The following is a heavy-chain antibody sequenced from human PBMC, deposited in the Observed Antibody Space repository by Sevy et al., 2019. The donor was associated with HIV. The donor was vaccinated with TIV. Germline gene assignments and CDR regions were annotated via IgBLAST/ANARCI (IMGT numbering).Heavy chain of an antibody. Sequence: GGSLRLSCAASGFIVSNFGMHWVRQAPGKGLEWVTFIRYDGSTKYYVESVKGRFTISRDNSKNTLYLQMNSLRPEDTAVYYCAKGLGMVQGALLSDDVWGQGTMVTVSS. J-gene: IGHJ3*01. V-gene: IGHV3-30*02. CDR1: GFIVSNFG. D-gene: IGHD3-10*01. CDR3: AKGLGMVQGALLSDDV. CDR2: IRYDGSTK.